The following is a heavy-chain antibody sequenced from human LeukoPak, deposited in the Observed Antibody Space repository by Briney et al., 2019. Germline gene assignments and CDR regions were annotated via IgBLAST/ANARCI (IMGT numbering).Heavy chain of an antibody. CDR1: GGSISSSSYY. CDR3: ARHEVKAAWFGHSVGWFDP. Sequence: SETLSLTCTVSGGSISSSSYYWGWIRQPPGKGLEWIGSIYYSGSTYYNPSLKNRVTISVDTSKNQFSLKLSSVTAADTAVYYCARHEVKAAWFGHSVGWFDPWGQGTLVTVSS. J-gene: IGHJ5*02. V-gene: IGHV4-39*01. CDR2: IYYSGST. D-gene: IGHD3-10*01.